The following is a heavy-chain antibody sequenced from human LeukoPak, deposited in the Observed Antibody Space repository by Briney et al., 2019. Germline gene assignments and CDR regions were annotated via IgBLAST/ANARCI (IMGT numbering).Heavy chain of an antibody. CDR2: INSDGGNT. D-gene: IGHD7-27*01. Sequence: GGSLRLSCSASGFTFRTSWMHWVRQGPGKGLLWVAHINSDGGNTAYADSVKGRFTISRDNAKSTLYLQMNSLRSEDTAVYYCARGDPLGNYWGQGTLVTVPS. V-gene: IGHV3-74*01. J-gene: IGHJ4*02. CDR1: GFTFRTSW. CDR3: ARGDPLGNY.